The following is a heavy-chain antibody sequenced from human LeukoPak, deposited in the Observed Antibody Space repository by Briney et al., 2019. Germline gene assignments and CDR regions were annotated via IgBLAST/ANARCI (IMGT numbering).Heavy chain of an antibody. D-gene: IGHD3-3*01. Sequence: GGSLRLSCAASGFTFSSYSMNWVRQAPGKGLEWVSYISSSSSTIYYADSVKGRFTISRDNAKNSLYLQMNSLRAEDTAVYYCARAPNYDFWSGYLKASGYYFDYWGQGTLVTVSS. CDR1: GFTFSSYS. CDR3: ARAPNYDFWSGYLKASGYYFDY. J-gene: IGHJ4*02. V-gene: IGHV3-48*01. CDR2: ISSSSSTI.